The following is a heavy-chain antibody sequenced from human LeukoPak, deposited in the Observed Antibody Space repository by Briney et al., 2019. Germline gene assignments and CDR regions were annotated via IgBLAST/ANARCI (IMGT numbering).Heavy chain of an antibody. CDR2: INHSGST. J-gene: IGHJ4*02. D-gene: IGHD3-22*01. CDR1: GGSFSGYY. V-gene: IGHV4-34*01. Sequence: SETLSLTCAVYGGSFSGYYWSWIRQPPGKGLEWIGEINHSGSTNYNPSLKSRVTISVDTSKNQFSLKLSSVTAADTAVYYCKWLLGSGLDYWGQGTLVTVSS. CDR3: KWLLGSGLDY.